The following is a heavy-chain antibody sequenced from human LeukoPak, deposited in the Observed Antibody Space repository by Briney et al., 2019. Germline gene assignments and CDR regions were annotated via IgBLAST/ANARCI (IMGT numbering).Heavy chain of an antibody. CDR3: TRDRAYKTFDY. CDR2: IRPDGSEA. D-gene: IGHD3-16*01. J-gene: IGHJ4*02. CDR1: GFTFSSSW. Sequence: QTGGSLRLSCAASGFTFSSSWMTWVRQAPGKGLEWVAVIRPDGSEAAYVDSVIGRFTISRDNAKNSLFLQMISLRVEDTAVYYCTRDRAYKTFDYWGQGALVTVSS. V-gene: IGHV3-7*04.